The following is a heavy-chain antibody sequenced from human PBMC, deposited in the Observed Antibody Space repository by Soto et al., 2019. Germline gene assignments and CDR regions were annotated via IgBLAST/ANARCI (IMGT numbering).Heavy chain of an antibody. J-gene: IGHJ6*02. Sequence: GVLRLSCAASGFTFDDYGMSWVRQAPGKGLEWVSGINWNGGSTGYADSVKGRFTISRDNAKNSLYLQMNSLRAEDTALYYCATRDCSGGSCYPDVWGQGTTVTVSS. CDR1: GFTFDDYG. V-gene: IGHV3-20*04. CDR2: INWNGGST. CDR3: ATRDCSGGSCYPDV. D-gene: IGHD2-15*01.